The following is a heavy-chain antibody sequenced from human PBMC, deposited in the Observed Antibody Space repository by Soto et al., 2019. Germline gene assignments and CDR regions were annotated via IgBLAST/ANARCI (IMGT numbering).Heavy chain of an antibody. J-gene: IGHJ4*02. V-gene: IGHV2-26*01. CDR1: GFSLSNARMG. CDR2: IFSNDEK. CDR3: ARTIDSGYDWSLDY. Sequence: QVTLKESGPVLVKPTETLTLTRTVSGFSLSNARMGVSWIRQPPGKALEWLAHIFSNDEKSYSTSLKSRLTISKDTSKSQVVLTMTNMDPVDTATYYCARTIDSGYDWSLDYWGQGTLVTVSS. D-gene: IGHD5-12*01.